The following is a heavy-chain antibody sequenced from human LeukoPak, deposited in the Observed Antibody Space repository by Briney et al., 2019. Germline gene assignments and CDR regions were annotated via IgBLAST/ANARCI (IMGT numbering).Heavy chain of an antibody. CDR2: IYTSGST. D-gene: IGHD5-12*01. CDR1: GGSISSYY. CDR3: ARDRGYGNPGTFDY. Sequence: NASETLSLTCTVSGGSISSYYWSWIRQPAGKGLEWIGRIYTSGSTNYNPSLKSRVTMSVDTSKNQFSLKLSSVTAADTAVYYCARDRGYGNPGTFDYWGQGTLVTVSS. V-gene: IGHV4-4*07. J-gene: IGHJ4*02.